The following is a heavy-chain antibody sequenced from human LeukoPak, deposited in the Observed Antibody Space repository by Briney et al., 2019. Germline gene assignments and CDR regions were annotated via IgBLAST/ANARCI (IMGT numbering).Heavy chain of an antibody. V-gene: IGHV4-30-2*01. Sequence: SETLSLTCAVSGGSISSGGYSWSWIRQPPGKGLEWIGYIYHSGSTYYNPSLKSRVTISVDRSKNQFSLKLSSVTAADTAVYYCARGGLVHGDAFDIWGQGTMVTVSS. CDR1: GGSISSGGYS. J-gene: IGHJ3*02. CDR2: IYHSGST. D-gene: IGHD3-16*01. CDR3: ARGGLVHGDAFDI.